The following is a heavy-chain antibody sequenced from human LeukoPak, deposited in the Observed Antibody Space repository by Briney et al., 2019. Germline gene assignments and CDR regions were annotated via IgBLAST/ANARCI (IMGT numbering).Heavy chain of an antibody. D-gene: IGHD6-6*01. CDR2: IYPGDSDT. J-gene: IGHJ4*02. Sequence: GESLKISCKGSGYSFTSYWIGWVRQMPGKGLEWMGIIYPGDSDTRYSLSFQGQVTISADKSISTAYLQWSSLKASDTAMYYCARRHSSSGYYFDYWGQGTLVTVSS. CDR1: GYSFTSYW. CDR3: ARRHSSSGYYFDY. V-gene: IGHV5-51*01.